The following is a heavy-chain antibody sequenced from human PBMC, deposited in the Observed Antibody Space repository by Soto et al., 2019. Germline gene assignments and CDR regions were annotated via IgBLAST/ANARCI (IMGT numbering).Heavy chain of an antibody. V-gene: IGHV4-34*01. D-gene: IGHD1-26*01. CDR1: GGSFSGYY. CDR2: INHSGST. J-gene: IGHJ4*02. Sequence: QVQLQQWGAGLLKPSETLSLTCAVYGGSFSGYYWSWIRQPPGKGLEWIGEINHSGSTNYNPSLNSRVTISVDTSKNQFSLKLSSVTAADTAVYYCASLRPRGNSGYWGQGTLVTVSS. CDR3: ASLRPRGNSGY.